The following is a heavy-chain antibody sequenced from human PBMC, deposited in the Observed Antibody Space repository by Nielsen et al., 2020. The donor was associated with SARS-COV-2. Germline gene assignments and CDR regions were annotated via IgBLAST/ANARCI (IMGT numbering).Heavy chain of an antibody. CDR2: IRPYNGKT. D-gene: IGHD6-13*01. CDR1: GYTFTSYG. CDR3: ARHDNSRWYEAFDY. J-gene: IGHJ4*02. V-gene: IGHV1-18*01. Sequence: ASVKVSCKASGYTFTSYGISWVRQAPGQGLEWMGWIRPYNGKTNYAQKLQGRVTMTTDTSTSTAYLELRSLKSADTAVYYCARHDNSRWYEAFDYWGQGTLVTVSS.